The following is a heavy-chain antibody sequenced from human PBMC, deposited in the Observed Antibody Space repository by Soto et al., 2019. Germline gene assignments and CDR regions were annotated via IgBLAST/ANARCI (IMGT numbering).Heavy chain of an antibody. V-gene: IGHV4-39*01. CDR3: ARRSSSWYYNWFDP. D-gene: IGHD6-13*01. CDR1: GGSISSSSYY. CDR2: IYYSGST. Sequence: SETLSLTCTVSGGSISSSSYYWGWIRQPPGKGLEWIGSIYYSGSTYYNPSLKSRVTISVDTSKNQFSLKLSSVTAADTAVYYCARRSSSWYYNWFDPWGQGTLVTVSS. J-gene: IGHJ5*02.